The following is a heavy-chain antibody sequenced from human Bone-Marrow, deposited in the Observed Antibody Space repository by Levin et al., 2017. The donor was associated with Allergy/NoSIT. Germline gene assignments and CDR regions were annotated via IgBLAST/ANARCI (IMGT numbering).Heavy chain of an antibody. D-gene: IGHD3-22*01. CDR2: ISGRDGKT. CDR1: GYTFSTYG. CDR3: AGHRIIEVVDHDYSYGIDV. J-gene: IGHJ6*02. V-gene: IGHV1-18*01. Sequence: ASVKVSCKASGYTFSTYGISWVRQGPGQGLEWMGWISGRDGKTRYSQNFQGRVTMNTETSTNTAYMELTSLRSDDTAIYYCAGHRIIEVVDHDYSYGIDVWGQGTTVIVSS.